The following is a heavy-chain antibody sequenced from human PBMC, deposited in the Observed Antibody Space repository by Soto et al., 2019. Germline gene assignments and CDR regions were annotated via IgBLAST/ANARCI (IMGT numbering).Heavy chain of an antibody. CDR3: AKDRSGSYPLGFDY. CDR2: ISYDGSNK. J-gene: IGHJ4*02. CDR1: GFTFSSYG. Sequence: GGSLRLSCAASGFTFSSYGMHWVRQAPGKGLEWVAVISYDGSNKYYADSVKGRFTISRDNSKNTLYLQMNSLRAEDTAVYYCAKDRSGSYPLGFDYWGQGTLVTVSS. V-gene: IGHV3-30*18. D-gene: IGHD1-26*01.